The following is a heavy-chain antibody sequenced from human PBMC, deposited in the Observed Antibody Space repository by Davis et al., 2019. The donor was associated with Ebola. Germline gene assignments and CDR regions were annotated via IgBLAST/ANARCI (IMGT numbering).Heavy chain of an antibody. CDR1: GYMFTSFG. CDR2: ISAYNGKT. V-gene: IGHV1-18*01. Sequence: ASVKVSCKASGYMFTSFGINWLRQAPGQGLEWMGWISAYNGKTNYAQNFQDRVTMSTEAYTSTAYMELRSLRSDDTAVYYCARSALSWIKSAHWFGPWGQGTLVTVSS. J-gene: IGHJ5*02. CDR3: ARSALSWIKSAHWFGP. D-gene: IGHD5-12*01.